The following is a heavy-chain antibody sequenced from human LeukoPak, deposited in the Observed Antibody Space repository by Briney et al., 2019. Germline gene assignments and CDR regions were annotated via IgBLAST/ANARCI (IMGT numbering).Heavy chain of an antibody. CDR3: ARALLSPLLWFGELLVWPRQDEYYFDY. Sequence: SETLSLTCTVSGGSISSGSYYWGWLRQPQGKGLEWIGGIYYSRSTYYNPSLKSRVTIAVDTSKNHFSLKLSSVTAADTAVYYCARALLSPLLWFGELLVWPRQDEYYFDYWGQGTLVTVSS. D-gene: IGHD3-10*01. CDR2: IYYSRST. J-gene: IGHJ4*02. V-gene: IGHV4-39*07. CDR1: GGSISSGSYY.